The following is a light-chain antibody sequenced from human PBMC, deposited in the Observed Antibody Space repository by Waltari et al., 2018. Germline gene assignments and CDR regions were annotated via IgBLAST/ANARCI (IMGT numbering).Light chain of an antibody. Sequence: EVVMTQSPATLSVSPGERVTLSCRASQSVNRFVAWYQQKPGQAPRRLIYGASTRATGIPARFSGSGSGTEFTLTISSLQSEDFAVYYCQQYNDWPPLTFGGGTKLEIK. V-gene: IGKV3-15*01. CDR2: GAS. J-gene: IGKJ4*01. CDR3: QQYNDWPPLT. CDR1: QSVNRF.